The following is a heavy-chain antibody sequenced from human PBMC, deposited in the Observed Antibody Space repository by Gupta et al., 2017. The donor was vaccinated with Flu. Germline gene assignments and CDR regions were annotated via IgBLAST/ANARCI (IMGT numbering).Heavy chain of an antibody. Sequence: WIRQPPGKGLEWIGSLYYSGNTYYNPSLKSRVAISVDTSKNQFSLKLTSVTAADTAVFYCAGQVKSYCSGSTCYPYYFDSWGQGTLVTVSS. D-gene: IGHD2-2*01. V-gene: IGHV4-39*01. CDR2: LYYSGNT. J-gene: IGHJ4*02. CDR3: AGQVKSYCSGSTCYPYYFDS.